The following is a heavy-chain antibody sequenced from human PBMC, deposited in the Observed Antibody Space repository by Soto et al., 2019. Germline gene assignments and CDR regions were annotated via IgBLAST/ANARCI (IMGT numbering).Heavy chain of an antibody. CDR2: IRSNNYGGTA. D-gene: IGHD4-17*01. CDR1: GFRFADNA. V-gene: IGHV3-49*03. Sequence: HPGGSLRLSCTASGFRFADNAMSWFRQAPGKGLEWVGLIRSNNYGGTAEYAASVKGRFTISRDDSNRIAYLQMNSLRIEDTAVYYCVRRAPVTPFDSWGQGTLVTVPQ. CDR3: VRRAPVTPFDS. J-gene: IGHJ4*02.